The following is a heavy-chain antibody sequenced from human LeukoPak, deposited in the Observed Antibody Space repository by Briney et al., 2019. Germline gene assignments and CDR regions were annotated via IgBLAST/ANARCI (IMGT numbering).Heavy chain of an antibody. D-gene: IGHD3-22*01. CDR1: GFTFSSYS. CDR2: ISSSSSYI. V-gene: IGHV3-21*01. Sequence: GGSLRLSCAASGFTFSSYSMNWVRQAPGKGLEWVSSISSSSSYIYYADSVKGRFTISRDNAKNSLYLQMNSLRAEDTAVYYCARTECYDSSGEDAFDIWGQGTMVTVSS. CDR3: ARTECYDSSGEDAFDI. J-gene: IGHJ3*02.